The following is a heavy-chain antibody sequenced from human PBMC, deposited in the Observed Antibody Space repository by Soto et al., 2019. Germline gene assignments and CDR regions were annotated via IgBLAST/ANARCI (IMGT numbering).Heavy chain of an antibody. CDR2: MNPNSDNT. V-gene: IGHV1-8*01. Sequence: QVQLVQSGAEVRKPGASVKVSCKASGYTFTSYDINWLRQTTGEGLVWMGWMNPNSDNTIYAPKFQGRVTMTRNTSPNTAYMDLRSLTSDHTAVYYCARVKSILNVPASVVSWGQGTVVTVSS. D-gene: IGHD6-6*01. J-gene: IGHJ4*02. CDR1: GYTFTSYD. CDR3: ARVKSILNVPASVVS.